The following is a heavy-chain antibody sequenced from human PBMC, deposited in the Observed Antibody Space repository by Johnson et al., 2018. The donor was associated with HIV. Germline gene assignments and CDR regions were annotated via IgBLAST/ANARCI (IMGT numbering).Heavy chain of an antibody. CDR1: GFTFSNYA. Sequence: VQLVESGGGLVQPGGSLRLSCAASGFTFSNYAMSWVRQAPGKGLEWISLIYGGATYYADSVKGRCTIARDNSKNSLILQMNSLRAEDTAVYYCARERGGSSGWSDALDVWGQGTMVTVSS. D-gene: IGHD6-19*01. J-gene: IGHJ3*01. CDR3: ARERGGSSGWSDALDV. V-gene: IGHV3-66*01. CDR2: IYGGAT.